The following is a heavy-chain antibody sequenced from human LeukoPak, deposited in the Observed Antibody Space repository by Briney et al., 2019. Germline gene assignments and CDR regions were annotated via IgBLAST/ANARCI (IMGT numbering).Heavy chain of an antibody. V-gene: IGHV1-18*04. CDR2: IRSDNGNA. J-gene: IGHJ4*02. CDR1: GYSFNMYG. Sequence: ASVKVACKASGYSFNMYGISWLRKAPGQGLEWMGWIRSDNGNADYAQKFQGRVSMTTDPSTSTVYMELKSLRSDDTAVYYCARAVRTVYYFDYWGQGTLVTVSS. D-gene: IGHD3-10*01. CDR3: ARAVRTVYYFDY.